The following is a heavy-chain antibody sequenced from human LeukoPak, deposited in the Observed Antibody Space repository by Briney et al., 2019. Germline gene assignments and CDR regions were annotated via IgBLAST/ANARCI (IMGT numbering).Heavy chain of an antibody. D-gene: IGHD5-12*01. CDR1: GGSFSGYY. J-gene: IGHJ6*02. Sequence: SETLSLTCAVYGGSFSGYYWSWIRQPPGKGLEWIGEINHSGSTNYNPSLKSRVTISVDTSKNQFSLKLTSVTAADTAVYFCARKAASIVGTTFYFYNGLDVWGQGATVTVSS. CDR3: ARKAASIVGTTFYFYNGLDV. CDR2: INHSGST. V-gene: IGHV4-34*01.